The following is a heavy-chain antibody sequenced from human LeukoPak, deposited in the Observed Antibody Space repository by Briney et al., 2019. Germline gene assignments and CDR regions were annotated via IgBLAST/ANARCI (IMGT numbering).Heavy chain of an antibody. CDR2: ISGGGGTT. V-gene: IGHV3-11*01. CDR3: ARGLGLSGYYTPLDY. CDR1: GFIFSDHY. Sequence: GESLRLSCSASGFIFSDHYMIWVRQAPGKGLEWVSHISGGGGTTSYADSVKGRFTISRDNAKKSVSLQMNSLRDDDTAVYYCARGLGLSGYYTPLDYWGHGSLVTVTS. J-gene: IGHJ4*01. D-gene: IGHD3-9*01.